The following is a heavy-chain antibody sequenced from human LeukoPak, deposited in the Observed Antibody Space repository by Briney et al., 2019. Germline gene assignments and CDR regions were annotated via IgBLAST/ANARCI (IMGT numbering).Heavy chain of an antibody. CDR3: ASGSSGYDDAFDT. V-gene: IGHV4-59*01. J-gene: IGHJ3*02. CDR2: IYYSGST. D-gene: IGHD5-12*01. Sequence: PSETLSLTCTVSGGSISSYYWSWIRQPPGKGLEWIGYIYYSGSTNYNPSLKSRVTISVDTSKNQFSLKLSSVTAADTAVYYCASGSSGYDDAFDTWGQGTMVTVSS. CDR1: GGSISSYY.